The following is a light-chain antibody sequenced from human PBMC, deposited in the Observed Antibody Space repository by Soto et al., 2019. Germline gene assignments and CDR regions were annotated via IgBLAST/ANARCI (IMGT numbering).Light chain of an antibody. Sequence: DIQMTQSPCSLSASVGDRVTITCRASQGVGNYLAWYQQKPGKVPNVLIYGASTLQSEVPSRFSGSGFGTVFTLTITSLQPEDVATYYCQKYDSAPFTLGPGNKVDIK. CDR3: QKYDSAPFT. CDR2: GAS. J-gene: IGKJ3*01. V-gene: IGKV1-27*01. CDR1: QGVGNY.